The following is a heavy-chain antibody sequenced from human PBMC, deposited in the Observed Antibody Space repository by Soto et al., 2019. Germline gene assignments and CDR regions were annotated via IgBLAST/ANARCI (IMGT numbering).Heavy chain of an antibody. V-gene: IGHV4-28*01. CDR1: GYSISSSGW. Sequence: SETLSLTCAVSGYSISSSGWWGWIRQPPGKGLEWIGYIYYSGTTYYNPSLKSRVTMSVDTSKNQFSLKLTSVTAVDTAVYYCARREIQGPIDYWGQGTPVTVSS. D-gene: IGHD1-26*01. J-gene: IGHJ4*02. CDR3: ARREIQGPIDY. CDR2: IYYSGTT.